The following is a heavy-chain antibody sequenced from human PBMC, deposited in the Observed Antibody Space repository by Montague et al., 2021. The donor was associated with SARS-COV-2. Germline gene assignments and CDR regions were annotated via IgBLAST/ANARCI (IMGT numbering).Heavy chain of an antibody. CDR2: VHYSGRP. CDR1: GDSISSSSYN. D-gene: IGHD3-22*01. J-gene: IGHJ6*02. Sequence: SETLSLTCTVSGDSISSSSYNWGWIRQPPGKGLEWIGSVHYSGRPYYNPSLKSRVTIYVDTSKNQLSLKVTSVTAADTAVYYCARGGGYYNYGLDVWGPGTTVTVSS. CDR3: ARGGGYYNYGLDV. V-gene: IGHV4-39*07.